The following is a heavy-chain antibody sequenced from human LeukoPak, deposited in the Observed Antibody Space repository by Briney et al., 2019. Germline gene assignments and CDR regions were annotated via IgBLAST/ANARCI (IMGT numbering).Heavy chain of an antibody. Sequence: GGSLRLSCAASGFTFSSYAMHWVRQAPGKGLEWVAVISYDGSNKYYADSVKGRFTISIDNSKNTLYLQMNSLRAEDTAVYYCARDRSMTTARTFDYWGQGTLVTVSS. D-gene: IGHD4-11*01. CDR3: ARDRSMTTARTFDY. J-gene: IGHJ4*02. CDR1: GFTFSSYA. CDR2: ISYDGSNK. V-gene: IGHV3-30*01.